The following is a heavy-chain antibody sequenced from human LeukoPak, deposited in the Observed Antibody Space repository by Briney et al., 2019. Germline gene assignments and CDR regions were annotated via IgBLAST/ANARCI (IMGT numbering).Heavy chain of an antibody. V-gene: IGHV4-59*12. CDR2: IYYSGST. J-gene: IGHJ5*02. Sequence: SETLSLTCTVSGGSISSYYWSWIRQPPGKGLEWIGYIYYSGSTNYNPSLKSRVTISVDTSKNQFSLKLSSVTAADTAVYYCAREVVVVAATPHNWFDPWGQGTLVTVSS. CDR1: GGSISSYY. D-gene: IGHD2-15*01. CDR3: AREVVVVAATPHNWFDP.